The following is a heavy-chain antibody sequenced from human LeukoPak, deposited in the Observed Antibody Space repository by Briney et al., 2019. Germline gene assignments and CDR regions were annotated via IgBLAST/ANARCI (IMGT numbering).Heavy chain of an antibody. CDR1: GGSISSHY. V-gene: IGHV4-59*11. CDR2: IYYSGST. Sequence: SETLSLTCTVSGGSISSHYWSWIRQPPGKGLEWIGYIYYSGSTNYNPSLKSRVTISVDTSKNQFSLKLSSVTAADTAVYYCARETLRRNLNYYYYMDVWGKGTTVTVSS. CDR3: ARETLRRNLNYYYYMDV. D-gene: IGHD1-14*01. J-gene: IGHJ6*03.